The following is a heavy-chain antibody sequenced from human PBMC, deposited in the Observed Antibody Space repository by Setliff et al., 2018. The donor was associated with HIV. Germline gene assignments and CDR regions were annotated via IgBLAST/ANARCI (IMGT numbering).Heavy chain of an antibody. CDR3: SRRLVTLSPFYDY. CDR2: IYYSGST. D-gene: IGHD3-9*01. J-gene: IGHJ4*02. CDR1: GESFSGHH. Sequence: TLARTCAVCGESFSGHHYNWIRQPPGKGLEWIGYIYYSGSTNYNPSLKSRVTRSVDTSKNQFSLKLNSVTGVDTAVYYCSRRLVTLSPFYDYWGRGALVTVSS. V-gene: IGHV4-59*08.